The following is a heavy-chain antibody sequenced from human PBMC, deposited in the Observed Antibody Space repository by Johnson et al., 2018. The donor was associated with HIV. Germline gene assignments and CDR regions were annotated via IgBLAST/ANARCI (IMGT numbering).Heavy chain of an antibody. V-gene: IGHV3-30*19. D-gene: IGHD1-1*01. J-gene: IGHJ3*02. CDR3: AREGTLGAFDI. CDR1: GFTFSSYG. CDR2: IWYDGSNK. Sequence: QVQLVESGGGVVQPGRSLRLSCAASGFTFSSYGMHWVRQAPGKGLEWVAFIWYDGSNKYYADSVKGRFTISRDNSKNTLYLQMHSLRAEDSAVYYCAREGTLGAFDIWGQGTMVTVSA.